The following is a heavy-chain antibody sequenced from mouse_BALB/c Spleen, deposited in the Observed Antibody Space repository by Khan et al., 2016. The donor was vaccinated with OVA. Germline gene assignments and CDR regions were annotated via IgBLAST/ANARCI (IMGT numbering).Heavy chain of an antibody. CDR3: ARHGYYGNYGPYFDG. V-gene: IGHV2-6-1*01. D-gene: IGHD2-1*01. CDR2: IWSDGHT. J-gene: IGHJ1*01. CDR1: GFSLTSYG. Sequence: VQLQESGPGLVAPSQSLSITCTISGFSLTSYGVHWVRQPPGKGLEWLVVIWSDGHTTYNSALKSRLSISKDNSKSQVFLKMNSLQTDDTAMYSCARHGYYGNYGPYFDGWGAGTTVTVSS.